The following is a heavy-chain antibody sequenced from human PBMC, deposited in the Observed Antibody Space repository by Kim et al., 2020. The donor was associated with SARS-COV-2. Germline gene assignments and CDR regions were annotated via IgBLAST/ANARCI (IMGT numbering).Heavy chain of an antibody. CDR3: ARGGIAVADYGMDV. CDR1: GFTFSSYA. Sequence: GGSLRLSCAASGFTFSSYAMHWVRQAPGKGLEYVSAISSNGGSTYYANSVKGRFTISRDNSKNTLYLQMGSLRAGDMAVYYCARGGIAVADYGMDVWGQGTTVTVSS. CDR2: ISSNGGST. V-gene: IGHV3-64*01. J-gene: IGHJ6*02. D-gene: IGHD6-19*01.